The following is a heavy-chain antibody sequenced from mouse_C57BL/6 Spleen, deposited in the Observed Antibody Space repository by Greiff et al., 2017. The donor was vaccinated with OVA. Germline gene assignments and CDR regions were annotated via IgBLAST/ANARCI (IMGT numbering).Heavy chain of an antibody. D-gene: IGHD2-3*01. CDR1: GYSITSGYY. V-gene: IGHV3-6*01. CDR3: ARGWDGPRDY. Sequence: EVQLQESGPGLVKPSQSLSLTCSVTGYSITSGYYWNWIRQFPGNKLEWMGYISYDGSNNYNPSLKNRISITRATSKNQFFLKLNSVTTEDTATYYCARGWDGPRDYWGQGTTLTVSS. J-gene: IGHJ2*01. CDR2: ISYDGSN.